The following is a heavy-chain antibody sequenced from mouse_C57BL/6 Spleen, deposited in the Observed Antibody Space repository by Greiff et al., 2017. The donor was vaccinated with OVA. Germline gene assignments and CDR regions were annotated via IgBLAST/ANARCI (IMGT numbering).Heavy chain of an antibody. D-gene: IGHD2-3*01. Sequence: DVMLVESGGGLVKPGGSLKLSCAASGFTFSSYTMSWVRQTPEKRLEWVATISGGGGNTDYPDSVKGRFTISSDNAKNTLYLQMSSLRSEDTAVYYCARGGLLRTWCLDYWGQGTTLTVSS. CDR1: GFTFSSYT. J-gene: IGHJ2*01. CDR2: ISGGGGNT. CDR3: ARGGLLRTWCLDY. V-gene: IGHV5-9*01.